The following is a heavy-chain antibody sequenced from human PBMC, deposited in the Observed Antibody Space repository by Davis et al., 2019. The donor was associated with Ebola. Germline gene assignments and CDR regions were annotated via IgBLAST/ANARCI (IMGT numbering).Heavy chain of an antibody. J-gene: IGHJ5*02. CDR3: ARYLAATATGGFDP. V-gene: IGHV1-18*04. CDR1: GYTFTSYY. D-gene: IGHD2-15*01. CDR2: ISAYNGNT. Sequence: ASVKVSCKASGYTFTSYYMHWVRQAPGQGLEWMGWISAYNGNTNYAQKLQGRVTMTTDTSTSTVYMELSSLRSEDTAVYYCARYLAATATGGFDPWGQGTLVTVSS.